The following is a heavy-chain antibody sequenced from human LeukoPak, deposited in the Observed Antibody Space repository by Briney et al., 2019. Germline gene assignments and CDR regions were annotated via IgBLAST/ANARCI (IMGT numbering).Heavy chain of an antibody. V-gene: IGHV4-34*01. CDR2: INHSGST. D-gene: IGHD6-13*01. Sequence: MTSETLSLTCAVYGVSFSGFYWSWIRQPPGKGLEWIGEINHSGSTNYNPSLKSRVTISVDTSKNQFSLKRSSVTAAGTAVYYCARGYQLVQGWFDPWGQGTLVTVSS. J-gene: IGHJ5*02. CDR3: ARGYQLVQGWFDP. CDR1: GVSFSGFY.